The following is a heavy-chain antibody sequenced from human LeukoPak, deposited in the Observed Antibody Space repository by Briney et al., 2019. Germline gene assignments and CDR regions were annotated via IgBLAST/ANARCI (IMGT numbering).Heavy chain of an antibody. CDR1: GYTFTSYY. J-gene: IGHJ4*02. CDR2: ISAYNGNT. Sequence: GASVKVSCKASGYTFTSYYMHWVRQAPGQGLEWMGWISAYNGNTNYAQKLQGRVAMTTDTSTSTAYMELRSLRSDDTTVYYCARDVGTALVTGDYWGQGTLVTVSS. V-gene: IGHV1-18*04. CDR3: ARDVGTALVTGDY. D-gene: IGHD5-18*01.